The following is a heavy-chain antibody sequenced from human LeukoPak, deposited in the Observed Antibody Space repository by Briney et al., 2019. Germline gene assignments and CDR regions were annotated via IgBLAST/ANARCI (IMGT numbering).Heavy chain of an antibody. V-gene: IGHV1-2*02. CDR1: GYTFTGYY. D-gene: IGHD4-23*01. CDR2: IDPNIGGT. J-gene: IGHJ5*02. Sequence: WASVKVSCKASGYTFTGYYMHWVRQAPGQGLEWMGWIDPNIGGTNYAQKFQGRVTMTRDTSISTAYMDLSSLTSDDTAVYYCARSNYGGQGAGDNWFDPWGQGTLVTVSS. CDR3: ARSNYGGQGAGDNWFDP.